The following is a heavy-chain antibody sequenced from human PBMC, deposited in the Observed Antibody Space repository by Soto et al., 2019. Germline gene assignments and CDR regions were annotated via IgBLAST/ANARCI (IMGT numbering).Heavy chain of an antibody. CDR2: IFSNDEK. D-gene: IGHD3-10*01. CDR1: GFSLSNARMG. Sequence: SGPTLVNPTETLTLTCTVSGFSLSNARMGVRWIRQPPGKALEWLAHIFSNDEKSYSTSLKSRLTISKDTSKSQVVLTMTNMDPVDTATYYCARLISLSDYYYYYGMDVWGQGTTVTVSS. J-gene: IGHJ6*02. CDR3: ARLISLSDYYYYYGMDV. V-gene: IGHV2-26*01.